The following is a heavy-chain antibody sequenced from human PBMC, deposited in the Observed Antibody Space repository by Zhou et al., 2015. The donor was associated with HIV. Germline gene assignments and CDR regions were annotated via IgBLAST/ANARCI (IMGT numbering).Heavy chain of an antibody. Sequence: QVQLVQSGAEVKKPGSSVKVSCKASGGTFSSYAISWVRQAPGQGLEWMGGIIPIFGTANYAQKFQGRVTITADESTSTAYMELSSLRSEDTAVYYCAREGAATVTSQMYYFDYWGQGTLVTVSS. J-gene: IGHJ4*02. CDR2: IIPIFGTA. V-gene: IGHV1-69*01. CDR1: GGTFSSYA. CDR3: AREGAATVTSQMYYFDY. D-gene: IGHD4-17*01.